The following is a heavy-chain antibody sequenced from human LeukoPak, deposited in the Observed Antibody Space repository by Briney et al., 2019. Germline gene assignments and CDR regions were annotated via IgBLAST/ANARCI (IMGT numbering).Heavy chain of an antibody. CDR1: GFTFSSYA. V-gene: IGHV3-23*01. J-gene: IGHJ4*02. CDR2: ISGSGGST. D-gene: IGHD3-22*01. Sequence: GGSLRLSCAASGFTFSSYAMSWVRQAPGKGLEWVSAISGSGGSTYYPDSVKGRFSISRDNSKSTLYLQMNSLRAEDTAVYYCARARGVSTGYRPIDYWGQGTLVTVSS. CDR3: ARARGVSTGYRPIDY.